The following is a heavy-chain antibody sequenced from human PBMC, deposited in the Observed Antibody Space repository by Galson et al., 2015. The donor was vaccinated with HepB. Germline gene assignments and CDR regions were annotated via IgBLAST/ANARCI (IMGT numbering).Heavy chain of an antibody. CDR2: TYYRSKWYN. CDR3: ARGGYHYYYYGMDV. D-gene: IGHD5-12*01. CDR1: GDSVSSNSAA. Sequence: CAISGDSVSSNSAAWNWIRQSPSRGLEWLGRTYYRSKWYNDYAVSVESRITINPDTSKNQFSLQLNSVTPEDTAVYYCARGGYHYYYYGMDVWGQGTTVTVSS. V-gene: IGHV6-1*01. J-gene: IGHJ6*02.